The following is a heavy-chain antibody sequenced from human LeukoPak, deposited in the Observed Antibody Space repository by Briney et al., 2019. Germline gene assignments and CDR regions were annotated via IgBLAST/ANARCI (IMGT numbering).Heavy chain of an antibody. CDR1: GGSFSGYY. CDR2: IKQDGSEK. CDR3: ARGLRVFDY. V-gene: IGHV3-7*01. Sequence: ETLSLTCAVYGGSFSGYYWSWVRQAPGKGREWVANIKQDGSEKYYVDSVKGRFTISRDNAKTSLYLQMNSPRAEDTAVYYFARGLRVFDYWGQGTLVTVSS. J-gene: IGHJ4*02. D-gene: IGHD3-16*01.